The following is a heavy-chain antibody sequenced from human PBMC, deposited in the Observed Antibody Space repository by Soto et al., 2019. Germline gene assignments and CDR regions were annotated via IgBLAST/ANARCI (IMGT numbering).Heavy chain of an antibody. D-gene: IGHD3-22*01. Sequence: QIQLVQSGAEWRKPGASVKVSCKASGYSFSFYGINWVRQAPGQGLDWMGWINPSDGNINFAQKFEDRVTMTTATSTNTVFRDRRSLKSDDTAIYYCARDRLRGYDSSGFYSWGHGTMGTVSS. CDR1: GYSFSFYG. CDR3: ARDRLRGYDSSGFYS. CDR2: INPSDGNI. V-gene: IGHV1-18*01. J-gene: IGHJ5*01.